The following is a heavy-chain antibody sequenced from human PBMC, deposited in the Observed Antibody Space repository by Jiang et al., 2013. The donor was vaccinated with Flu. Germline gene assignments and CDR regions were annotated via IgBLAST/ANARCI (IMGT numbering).Heavy chain of an antibody. CDR3: ARGGPYYGSGSYYNPQYYYYYYGMDV. J-gene: IGHJ6*04. CDR2: INHSGST. V-gene: IGHV4-34*01. Sequence: LLKPSETLSLTCAVYGGSFSGYYWSWIRQPPGKGLEWIGEINHSGSTNYNPSLKSRVTISVDTSKNQFSLKLSSVTAADTAVYYCARGGPYYGSGSYYNPQYYYYYYGMDVWGKGTTVTVSS. CDR1: GGSFSGYY. D-gene: IGHD3-10*01.